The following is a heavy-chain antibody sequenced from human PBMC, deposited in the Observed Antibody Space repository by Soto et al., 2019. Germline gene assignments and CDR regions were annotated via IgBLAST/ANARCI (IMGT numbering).Heavy chain of an antibody. CDR3: ARLGSIAAAGTPDY. D-gene: IGHD6-13*01. CDR1: GFSFSSLA. J-gene: IGHJ4*02. CDR2: ISGRGVDT. Sequence: PGGSLRLSCAASGFSFSSLAMSWVRQAPGKGLEWVSSISGRGVDTLYADSVKGRFTISRDNSRNTLYLQVNSLRAEDTAVYYCARLGSIAAAGTPDYWGQGTLATVSS. V-gene: IGHV3-23*01.